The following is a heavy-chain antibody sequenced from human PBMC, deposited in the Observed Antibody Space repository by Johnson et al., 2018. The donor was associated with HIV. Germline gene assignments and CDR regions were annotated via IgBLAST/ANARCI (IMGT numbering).Heavy chain of an antibody. Sequence: QVQLVESGGGVVQPGGSLRLSCAASGFTFSSYGMHWVRQAPGKGLEWVAFMRYAGSNKYYADSVKGRLPISRDNSKNTLYLQMRSLRAEDTAMYYCGRDMSSRWGMGDACDIWGQGTMVTVSS. CDR2: MRYAGSNK. V-gene: IGHV3-30*02. J-gene: IGHJ3*02. CDR1: GFTFSSYG. D-gene: IGHD6-13*01. CDR3: GRDMSSRWGMGDACDI.